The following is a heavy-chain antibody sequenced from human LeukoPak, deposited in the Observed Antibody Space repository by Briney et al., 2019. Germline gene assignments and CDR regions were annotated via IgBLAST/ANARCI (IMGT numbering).Heavy chain of an antibody. V-gene: IGHV3-23*01. CDR1: GFTFSSYA. CDR3: AKDTYIGRYCTNGVCSPFDY. J-gene: IGHJ4*02. Sequence: GGSLRLSCAATGFTFSSYAMSWVRQAPGKGLERVSAISDSGGSTYDADSVKGRFTISRDNSKNTLYLQMNSLRAEDTAVYYCAKDTYIGRYCTNGVCSPFDYWGQGTLVTVSS. CDR2: ISDSGGST. D-gene: IGHD2-8*01.